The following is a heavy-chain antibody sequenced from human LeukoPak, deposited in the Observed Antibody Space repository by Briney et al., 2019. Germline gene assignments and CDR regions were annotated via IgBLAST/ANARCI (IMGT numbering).Heavy chain of an antibody. D-gene: IGHD2-2*01. J-gene: IGHJ4*02. CDR2: ISAYNGNT. CDR3: ARDGIVPAAINYFDY. CDR1: GGTFSSYA. V-gene: IGHV1-18*01. Sequence: ASVKVSCKASGGTFSSYAISWVRQAPGQGLEWMGWISAYNGNTNYAQKLQGRVTMTTDTSTSTAYMELRSLRSDDTAVYYCARDGIVPAAINYFDYWGQGTLVTVSS.